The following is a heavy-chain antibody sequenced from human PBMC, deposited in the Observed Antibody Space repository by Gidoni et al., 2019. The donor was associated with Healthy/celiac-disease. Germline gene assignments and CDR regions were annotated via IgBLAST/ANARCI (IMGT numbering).Heavy chain of an antibody. D-gene: IGHD6-19*01. CDR2: SDWDDDK. CDR3: ARTLLAVAGSRDAFDI. J-gene: IGHJ3*02. Sequence: TLRESGPALVKPTQTLTLTCTFSGFSLSTSGMCVSWIRQPPGKALEWLARSDWDDDKYYSTSLKTRLTISKDTSKNQVVLTMTNMDPVDTATYYCARTLLAVAGSRDAFDIWGQGTMVTVSS. V-gene: IGHV2-70*11. CDR1: GFSLSTSGMC.